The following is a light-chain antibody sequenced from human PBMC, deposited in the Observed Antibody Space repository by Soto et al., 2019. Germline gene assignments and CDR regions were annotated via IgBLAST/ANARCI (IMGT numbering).Light chain of an antibody. CDR1: RSNIGGNA. V-gene: IGLV1-44*01. J-gene: IGLJ2*01. CDR2: AND. CDR3: AVWDDNLKGL. Sequence: QSVLTQPPSMSGTPGQRVTISCSGSRSNIGGNAVTWYQQLPGTAPRLLIYANDQRPSGVSDRFSGSKSATSASLAISGLQSEDEADYYCAVWDDNLKGLFGGGTQLTVL.